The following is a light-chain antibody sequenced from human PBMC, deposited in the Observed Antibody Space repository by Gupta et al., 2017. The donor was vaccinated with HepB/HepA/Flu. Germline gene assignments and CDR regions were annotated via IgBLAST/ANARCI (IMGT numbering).Light chain of an antibody. V-gene: IGKV3D-15*01. J-gene: IGKJ2*01. CDR1: QSISVH. Sequence: MTQSPAALTVSPGDSVTLSCRASQSISVHVAWYQQKSGQAPRLLIYGASTRATDIPARFSGSGSGTEFTLTIRGLQSEDFAIYYCQHYNTWPGYTFGPGTKMEIK. CDR3: QHYNTWPGYT. CDR2: GAS.